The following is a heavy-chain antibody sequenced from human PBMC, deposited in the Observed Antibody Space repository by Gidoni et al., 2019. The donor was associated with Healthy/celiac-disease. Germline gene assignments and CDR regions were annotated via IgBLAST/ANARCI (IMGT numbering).Heavy chain of an antibody. CDR1: GYSFTIYW. J-gene: IGHJ3*02. V-gene: IGHV5-51*01. Sequence: EVQLVQSGAEVKKPGESLKISCKGSGYSFTIYWIGWVRQMPGKGLEWMGLIYPGDADTRYRPSFQGQVTISADKSISTAYLHWSSLKASDTAMYYCARQRGYCSSTSCYSAFDIWGQGTMVTVSS. D-gene: IGHD2-2*02. CDR2: IYPGDADT. CDR3: ARQRGYCSSTSCYSAFDI.